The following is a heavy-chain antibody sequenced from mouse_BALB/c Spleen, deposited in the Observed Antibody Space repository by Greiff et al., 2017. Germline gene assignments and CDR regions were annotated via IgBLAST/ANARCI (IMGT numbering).Heavy chain of an antibody. J-gene: IGHJ2*01. V-gene: IGHV3-2*02. CDR3: ARWGFDYYADYFDY. D-gene: IGHD1-1*01. CDR1: GYSITSDYA. Sequence: EVQLQESGPGLVKPSQSLSLTCTVTGYSITSDYAWNWIRQFPGNKLEWMGYIGYSGSTSYNPSLKSRISITRDTSKNQFFLQLNSVTTEDTATYYCARWGFDYYADYFDYWGQGTTLTVSS. CDR2: IGYSGST.